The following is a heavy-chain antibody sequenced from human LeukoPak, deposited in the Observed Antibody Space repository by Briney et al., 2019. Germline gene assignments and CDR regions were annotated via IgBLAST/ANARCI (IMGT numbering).Heavy chain of an antibody. CDR2: IYHSGST. Sequence: SETLSLTCTVSGYSISSGYYWGWIRQPPGKGLEWIGSIYHSGSTYYNPSLKSRVTISVDTSKNQFSLELSSVTAADTAVYYCARRPYYYDSSGDDWGQGTLVTVSS. J-gene: IGHJ4*02. D-gene: IGHD3-22*01. V-gene: IGHV4-38-2*02. CDR3: ARRPYYYDSSGDD. CDR1: GYSISSGYY.